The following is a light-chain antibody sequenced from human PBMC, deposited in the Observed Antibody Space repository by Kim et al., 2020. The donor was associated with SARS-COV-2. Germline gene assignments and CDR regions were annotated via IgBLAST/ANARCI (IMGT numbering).Light chain of an antibody. CDR3: RKKDNLLIR. CDR1: QPISTC. CDR2: DAF. J-gene: IGKJ5*01. Sequence: DTQMTQSPSSLSASVGDRVTITCRPSQPISTCLTWYQQNPGEAPSLLIYDAFNLTTGVPSRFSGSGFGTEFTFTISSLQPEDLATYNGRKKDNLLIRLGEGARLEI. V-gene: IGKV1-33*01.